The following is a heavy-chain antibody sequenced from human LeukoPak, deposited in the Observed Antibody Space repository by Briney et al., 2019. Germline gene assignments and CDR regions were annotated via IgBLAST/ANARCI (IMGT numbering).Heavy chain of an antibody. Sequence: ASVKVSCKASGYTFTGFYMHWVRQAPGQGLEWMGWINPYTGDTNYAQKCQGRVTVTRDMSINTAYMELSRLRSDDTAVYYCARDLHWGPDYWGQGTLVTVSS. CDR1: GYTFTGFY. CDR2: INPYTGDT. J-gene: IGHJ4*02. CDR3: ARDLHWGPDY. V-gene: IGHV1-2*02. D-gene: IGHD7-27*01.